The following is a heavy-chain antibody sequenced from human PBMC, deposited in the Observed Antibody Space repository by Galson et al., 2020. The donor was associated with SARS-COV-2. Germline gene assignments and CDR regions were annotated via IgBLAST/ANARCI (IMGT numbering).Heavy chain of an antibody. D-gene: IGHD1-1*01. Sequence: SGPTLVKPTQTLTLTCTFSGFPLSTSGMCVSWIRQPPGKALEWLARIDLDGDKHYSTSLKTRFTISKDTSKNQVVLIMTNMDPVDTATYYCARTWITRTTSRTFDYWGQGTLVTVSP. CDR1: GFPLSTSGMC. V-gene: IGHV2-70*11. CDR2: IDLDGDK. CDR3: ARTWITRTTSRTFDY. J-gene: IGHJ4*02.